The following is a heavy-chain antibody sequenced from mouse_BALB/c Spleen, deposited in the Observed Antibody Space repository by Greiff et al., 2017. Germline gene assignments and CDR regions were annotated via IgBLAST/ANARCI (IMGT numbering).Heavy chain of an antibody. V-gene: IGHV5-9-4*01. J-gene: IGHJ4*01. CDR3: ARGGYDGYSAMDY. CDR1: GFTFSSYA. D-gene: IGHD2-3*01. CDR2: ISSGGSYT. Sequence: EVMLVESGGGLVKPGGSLKLSCAASGFTFSSYAMSWVRQSPEKRLEWVAEISSGGSYTYYPDTVTGRFTISRDNAKNTLYLEMSSLRSEDTVMYYCARGGYDGYSAMDYWGQGTSVTVSS.